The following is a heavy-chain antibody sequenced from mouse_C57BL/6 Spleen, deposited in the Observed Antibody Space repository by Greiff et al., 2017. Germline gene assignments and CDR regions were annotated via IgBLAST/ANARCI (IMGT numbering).Heavy chain of an antibody. CDR1: GFTFSDYG. D-gene: IGHD1-1*01. CDR3: ARRGGYYYGSSYGYWYFDV. V-gene: IGHV5-17*01. Sequence: EVKLMESGGGLVKPGGSLKLSCAASGFTFSDYGMHWVRQAPEKGLEWVAYISSGSSTIYYADTVKGRFTISRDNAKKTLFLQMTSLRSEDTAMYYCARRGGYYYGSSYGYWYFDVWGTGTTVTVSS. J-gene: IGHJ1*03. CDR2: ISSGSSTI.